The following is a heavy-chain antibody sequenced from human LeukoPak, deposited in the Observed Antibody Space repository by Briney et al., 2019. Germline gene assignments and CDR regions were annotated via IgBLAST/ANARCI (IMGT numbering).Heavy chain of an antibody. CDR2: ISSSSSYI. Sequence: GGSLRLSCAASGFTFSSYSMNWVRQAPGKGLEWVSSISSSSSYIYYADSVKGRFTISRDNAKNSLYLQMNSLRAEDTAVYYCARKRAGDAGTFDYWGQGTLVTVYS. V-gene: IGHV3-21*01. D-gene: IGHD2-21*02. CDR3: ARKRAGDAGTFDY. CDR1: GFTFSSYS. J-gene: IGHJ4*02.